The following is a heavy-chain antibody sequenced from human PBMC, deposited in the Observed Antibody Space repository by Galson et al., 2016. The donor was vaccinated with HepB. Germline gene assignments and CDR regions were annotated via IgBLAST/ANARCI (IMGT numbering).Heavy chain of an antibody. CDR3: AREGFPSVTTIEGFNY. CDR2: ITAYNGNR. D-gene: IGHD4-17*01. V-gene: IGHV1-18*04. Sequence: VKVSCKASGYLFNGYYIHWVRQAPGQGLEWMGWITAYNGNRFFAQKFQGRVTMTTDTSTSTAYMELRSLTSDDTAMYYCAREGFPSVTTIEGFNYWGQGTLVTVSS. CDR1: GYLFNGYY. J-gene: IGHJ4*02.